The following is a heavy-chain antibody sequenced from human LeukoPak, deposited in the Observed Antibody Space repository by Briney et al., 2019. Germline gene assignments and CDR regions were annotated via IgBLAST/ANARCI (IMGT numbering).Heavy chain of an antibody. J-gene: IGHJ4*02. CDR2: INHSATT. D-gene: IGHD3-22*01. Sequence: ETLSLTCAVYGGSFSGYYWNWIRQPPGKGLGWIGEINHSATTNYNPSLKSRVTISVDTSKNQFSLKLSSVTAADTAVYYCARGYYDSSGYYPYYFDYWGQGTLVTVSS. CDR1: GGSFSGYY. V-gene: IGHV4-34*01. CDR3: ARGYYDSSGYYPYYFDY.